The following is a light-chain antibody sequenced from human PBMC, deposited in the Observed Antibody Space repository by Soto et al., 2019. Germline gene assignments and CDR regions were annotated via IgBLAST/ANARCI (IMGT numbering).Light chain of an antibody. CDR2: AAS. J-gene: IGKJ1*01. CDR1: QGISSY. Sequence: IRMTQSPSSFSASTVDRVTITCRASQGISSYLAWYQQKPGKAPKLLIYAASTLQSGVPSRFSGSGSGTDFTLTISCLQSEDFATYYCRQYYSYPRTFGQGTKVDIK. V-gene: IGKV1-8*01. CDR3: RQYYSYPRT.